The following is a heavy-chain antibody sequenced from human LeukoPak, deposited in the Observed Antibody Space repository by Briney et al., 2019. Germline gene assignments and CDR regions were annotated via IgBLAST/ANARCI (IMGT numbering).Heavy chain of an antibody. D-gene: IGHD2-2*01. Sequence: ASVKVSCKASGYTFTSYGISWVRQAPGQGLEWMRWIGAYNGNTNYAQKLQGRVTMTTDTSTSTAYMELRSLRSDDTAVYYCARDIVVVPAAMDYYYYMDVWGKGTTVTVSS. CDR1: GYTFTSYG. V-gene: IGHV1-18*01. CDR3: ARDIVVVPAAMDYYYYMDV. CDR2: IGAYNGNT. J-gene: IGHJ6*03.